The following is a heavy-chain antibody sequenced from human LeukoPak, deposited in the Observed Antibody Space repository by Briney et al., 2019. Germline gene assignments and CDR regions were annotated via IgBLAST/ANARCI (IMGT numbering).Heavy chain of an antibody. CDR2: IRYDGSIK. D-gene: IGHD2-15*01. CDR3: ATARDPYCSGGSCYDAFDI. CDR1: GFTFSSYG. Sequence: PGGSLRLSCAASGFTFSSYGMHWVRQAPGKGLEWVAFIRYDGSIKYYADSVKGRFTISRDNSKNTLYLQMNSLRAEDTAVYYCATARDPYCSGGSCYDAFDIWGQGTMVAVSS. J-gene: IGHJ3*02. V-gene: IGHV3-30*02.